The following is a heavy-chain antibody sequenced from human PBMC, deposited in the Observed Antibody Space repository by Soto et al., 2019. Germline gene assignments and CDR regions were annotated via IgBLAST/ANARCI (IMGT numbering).Heavy chain of an antibody. V-gene: IGHV4-39*01. CDR3: ARLLWFGEPYFDY. CDR1: GGSISSSSYY. D-gene: IGHD3-10*01. J-gene: IGHJ4*02. CDR2: IYYSGST. Sequence: SETLSLTCTVSGGSISSSSYYWGWIHQPPGKGLEWIGSIYYSGSTYYNPSLKSRVTISVDTSKNQFSLKLSSVTAADTAVYYCARLLWFGEPYFDYWGQGTLVTVS.